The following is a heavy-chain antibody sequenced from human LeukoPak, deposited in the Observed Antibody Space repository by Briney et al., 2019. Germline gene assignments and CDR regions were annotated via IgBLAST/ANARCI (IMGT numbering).Heavy chain of an antibody. CDR2: IYYSGST. CDR1: GDSISTSSYY. Sequence: SEALSLTCTVSGDSISTSSYYWGWIRQAPGKGLEWIGNIYYSGSTYYNPSLKSRVTISVDTSKNQFSLWLSSVTAADTAVYYCATLETYDSTLDYWGQGTLVTVSS. D-gene: IGHD3-22*01. J-gene: IGHJ4*02. CDR3: ATLETYDSTLDY. V-gene: IGHV4-39*01.